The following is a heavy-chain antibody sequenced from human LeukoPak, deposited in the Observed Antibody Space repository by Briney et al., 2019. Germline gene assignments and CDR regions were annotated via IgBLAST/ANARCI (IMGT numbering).Heavy chain of an antibody. CDR2: IIGSGVDT. D-gene: IGHD3-9*01. CDR3: AKGEVRYFDWLEPGSHYFDY. CDR1: GFSFSTYA. Sequence: QSGGSLRLSCTASGFSFSTYAMNWVRHAPGKGLEWVSSIIGSGVDTYHADSVRGRFTISRDNSKNTLYLQMNSLRAEDTAVYYCAKGEVRYFDWLEPGSHYFDYWGQGTLVTVSS. V-gene: IGHV3-23*01. J-gene: IGHJ4*02.